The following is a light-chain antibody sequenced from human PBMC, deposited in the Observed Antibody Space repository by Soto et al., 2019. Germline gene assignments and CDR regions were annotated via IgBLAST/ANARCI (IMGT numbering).Light chain of an antibody. V-gene: IGKV1-39*01. Sequence: DIQMTQSPSSLSAPVGDRVTITCRASQSIRNELNWYQQRPGKAPRLLIYDAFNLQSGVPSRFSGSVSATDFTLTISSLQPGDSAIYYCQQSFTTPWTFGQGTKVEI. CDR3: QQSFTTPWT. CDR2: DAF. J-gene: IGKJ1*01. CDR1: QSIRNE.